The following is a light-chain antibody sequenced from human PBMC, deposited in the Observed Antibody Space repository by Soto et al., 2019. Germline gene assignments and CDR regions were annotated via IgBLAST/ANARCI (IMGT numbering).Light chain of an antibody. J-gene: IGLJ1*01. CDR2: DVS. V-gene: IGLV2-14*01. CDR1: SSDVGGYTY. CDR3: SSYTPSHTRKMF. Sequence: QSVLTQPASVSGSPGQAITISCTGTSSDVGGYTYVSWYQQHPGKAPKFIIYDVSNRPSGVSNRFSGSKSGNTAPLTISGPQAEDEADFYCSSYTPSHTRKMFFGTGTKVTVL.